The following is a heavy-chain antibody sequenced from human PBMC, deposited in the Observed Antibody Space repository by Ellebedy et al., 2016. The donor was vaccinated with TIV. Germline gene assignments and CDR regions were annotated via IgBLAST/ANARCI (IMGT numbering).Heavy chain of an antibody. CDR3: ARVDYIWGSYRYPHLAFDY. J-gene: IGHJ4*02. CDR1: GGSISSYY. CDR2: IYYSGST. V-gene: IGHV4-59*01. Sequence: SETLSLXCTVSGGSISSYYWSWIRQPPGKGLEWIGYIYYSGSTNYNPSLKSRVTISVDTSKNQFSLKLSSVTAADTAVYYCARVDYIWGSYRYPHLAFDYWGQGTLVTVSS. D-gene: IGHD3-16*02.